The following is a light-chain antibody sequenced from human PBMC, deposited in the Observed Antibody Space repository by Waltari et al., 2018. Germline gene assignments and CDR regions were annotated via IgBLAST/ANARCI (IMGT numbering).Light chain of an antibody. V-gene: IGLV3-1*01. CDR2: QDS. Sequence: SYELTQPPSVSVSPGQTASITCSGDKLGDKYACWYQQTPGQPPVLVISQDSKRPSGIPERFSGSNSGNTATLTISGTQAMDGADYYCQAWDSSTVVFGGGTKLTVL. J-gene: IGLJ2*01. CDR3: QAWDSSTVV. CDR1: KLGDKY.